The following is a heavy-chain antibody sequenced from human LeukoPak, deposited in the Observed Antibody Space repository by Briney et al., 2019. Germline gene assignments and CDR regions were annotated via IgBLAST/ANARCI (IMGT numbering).Heavy chain of an antibody. CDR3: ARSHYCSSSSCYPYYFDS. CDR1: GFSFSVYG. J-gene: IGHJ4*02. Sequence: GGSLRLSCAASGFSFSVYGMHWVRQAPGKGLEWVAVMWSDGRKIYYADSVKGRFTISRDNSKSSLYLQMNSLRAEDTAVYYCARSHYCSSSSCYPYYFDSWGQGTLVTVSS. D-gene: IGHD2-2*01. V-gene: IGHV3-33*01. CDR2: MWSDGRKI.